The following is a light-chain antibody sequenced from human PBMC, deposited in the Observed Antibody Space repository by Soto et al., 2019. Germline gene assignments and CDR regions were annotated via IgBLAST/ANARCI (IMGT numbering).Light chain of an antibody. CDR3: CSLTNGATWV. J-gene: IGLJ3*02. CDR2: EAS. Sequence: QSALTQPAYVSGSPGQSITISCTGTTSDVGSHNFVSWYQQYPGKAPKLLIYEASKRPSGLSNRFSGSKSGNTASLTISGLQAEDEADYYCCSLTNGATWVFGGGTKLTVL. V-gene: IGLV2-23*01. CDR1: TSDVGSHNF.